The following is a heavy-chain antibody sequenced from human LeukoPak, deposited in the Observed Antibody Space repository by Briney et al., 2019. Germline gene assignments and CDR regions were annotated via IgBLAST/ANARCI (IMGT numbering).Heavy chain of an antibody. CDR1: GFIFSSYG. CDR2: IQYDGSNE. Sequence: GGSLRLSCTASGFIFSSYGMHWVRQAPGKGLEWVAYIQYDGSNEQYAHSVKGRFRISRDSSKNMLYLQMNSLRAEDTGVYYCARPQYYYDTSGYYGFDFWGLGTLVIVSS. D-gene: IGHD3-22*01. CDR3: ARPQYYYDTSGYYGFDF. V-gene: IGHV3-30*12. J-gene: IGHJ4*02.